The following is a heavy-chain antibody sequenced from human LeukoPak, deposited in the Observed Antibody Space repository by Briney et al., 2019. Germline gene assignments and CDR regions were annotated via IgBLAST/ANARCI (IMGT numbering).Heavy chain of an antibody. V-gene: IGHV3-48*03. CDR2: ISRSATTI. Sequence: GGSLRLSCGGTGFTWRSYEMNWVRQAPGKGLEWVSSISRSATTIYYADSVKGRFTISRDNAKNSLYLQMNSLRAEDTAVYFCARVGALSSSWLLYWGQGTLVTVSS. J-gene: IGHJ4*02. D-gene: IGHD6-13*01. CDR1: GFTWRSYE. CDR3: ARVGALSSSWLLY.